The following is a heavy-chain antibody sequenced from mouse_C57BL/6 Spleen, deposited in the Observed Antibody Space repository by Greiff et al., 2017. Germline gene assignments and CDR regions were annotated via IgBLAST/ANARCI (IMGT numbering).Heavy chain of an antibody. CDR2: ISSGSSTI. Sequence: EVQLVESGGGLVKPGGSLKLSCAASGFTFSDYGMHWVRQAPEKGLEWVAYISSGSSTIYYADTVKGRFTISRDNAKNTLFLQMTSLRSEDTAMYYCARVATVVPHWYFDVWGTGTTVTVSS. J-gene: IGHJ1*03. D-gene: IGHD1-1*01. V-gene: IGHV5-17*01. CDR3: ARVATVVPHWYFDV. CDR1: GFTFSDYG.